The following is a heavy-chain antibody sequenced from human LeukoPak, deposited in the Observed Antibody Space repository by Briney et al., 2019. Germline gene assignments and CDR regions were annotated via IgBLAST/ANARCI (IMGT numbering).Heavy chain of an antibody. V-gene: IGHV3-23*01. CDR3: AKDYYVSSSWYGGGAFDI. Sequence: GGSLRLSCAASGFTFSSYAMSWVRQAPGKGLEWVSAISGSGGSTYYADSVKGRFTISRDNSKNTLYLQMNSLRAEDTAVYYCAKDYYVSSSWYGGGAFDIWGQGTMVTVSS. D-gene: IGHD6-13*01. CDR2: ISGSGGST. J-gene: IGHJ3*02. CDR1: GFTFSSYA.